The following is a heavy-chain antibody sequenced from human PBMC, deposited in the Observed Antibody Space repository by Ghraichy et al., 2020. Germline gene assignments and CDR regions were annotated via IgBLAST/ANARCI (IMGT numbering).Heavy chain of an antibody. CDR2: ITGDGVTT. Sequence: LSLTCAASVFTFDDYAMHWVRQAPEKGLEWVSLITGDGVTTNYTDSVKGRFTISRDNSKNSLYLQMNSLRTEDTALYYCAKDPFGSGDYWGQGTRVTVSS. D-gene: IGHD6-19*01. CDR3: AKDPFGSGDY. J-gene: IGHJ4*02. V-gene: IGHV3-43*02. CDR1: VFTFDDYA.